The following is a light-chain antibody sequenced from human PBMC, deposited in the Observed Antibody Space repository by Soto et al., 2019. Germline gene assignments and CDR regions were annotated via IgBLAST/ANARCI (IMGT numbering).Light chain of an antibody. Sequence: DIQMTQSPSSLSASVGDRVTITCQASQDISNYLHWYQQKPGKAPKLLIYDGSTLETGVPSRFSGSGSGTDFTFTISSLQPEDIATYYCQQEDDLPFTFGGGTKVEIK. CDR1: QDISNY. CDR2: DGS. J-gene: IGKJ4*01. CDR3: QQEDDLPFT. V-gene: IGKV1-33*01.